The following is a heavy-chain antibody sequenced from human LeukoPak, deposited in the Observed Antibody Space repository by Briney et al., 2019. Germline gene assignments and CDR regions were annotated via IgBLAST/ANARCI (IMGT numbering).Heavy chain of an antibody. D-gene: IGHD4-17*01. CDR2: IYYSGST. CDR3: AETTVTTNAFGH. V-gene: IGHV4-59*08. CDR1: GGSISNYY. Sequence: PSETLSLTCSVSGGSISNYYWSWIRQPPGKGLEWIGYIYYSGSTNYNPSLKSRVAISVDTSKNQFSLRLSSVTAADTAVYYCAETTVTTNAFGHWGQGTLVTVSS. J-gene: IGHJ4*02.